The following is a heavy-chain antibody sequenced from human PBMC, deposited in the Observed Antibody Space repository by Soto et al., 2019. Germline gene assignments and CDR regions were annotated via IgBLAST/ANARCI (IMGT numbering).Heavy chain of an antibody. Sequence: ASVKVSCKASGYTFTGYYMHWVRQAPGQGLEWMGWINPNSGGTNYAQKFQGWVTMTRDTSISTAYMELSRLRSDDTAVYYCARAHYDILTGYSYWDFDYWGQGTLVTVSS. CDR1: GYTFTGYY. CDR2: INPNSGGT. D-gene: IGHD3-9*01. V-gene: IGHV1-2*04. J-gene: IGHJ4*02. CDR3: ARAHYDILTGYSYWDFDY.